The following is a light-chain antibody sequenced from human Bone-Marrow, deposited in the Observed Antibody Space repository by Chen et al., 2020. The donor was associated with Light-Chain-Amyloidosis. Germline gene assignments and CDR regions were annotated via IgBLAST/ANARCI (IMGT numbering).Light chain of an antibody. CDR3: QSADSSGTYEVI. J-gene: IGLJ2*01. CDR1: DLPTKY. CDR2: RDT. V-gene: IGLV3-25*03. Sequence: SYELTQPPSVSVSPGQTARITCSGDDLPTKYAYWYQQKPGQAPVLVIHRDTKRPSGISERFSGSSSGTTATLTISGVQAEDAADYHCQSADSSGTYEVIFGGGTKRTVL.